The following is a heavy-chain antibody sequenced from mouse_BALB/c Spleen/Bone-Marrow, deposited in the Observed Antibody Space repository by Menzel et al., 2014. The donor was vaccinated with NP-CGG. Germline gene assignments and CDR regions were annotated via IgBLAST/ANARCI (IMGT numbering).Heavy chain of an antibody. V-gene: IGHV1-54*01. CDR3: ARSLTGKKTFDY. Sequence: QVQLKESGAELVRPGTSVKVSCKASGYVFTNYLIEWVKQRPGQGLEWIGVINAGSGGTDYSEKFKGEATLTADKSSSTAYMQLSSLTSDDSAVYFCARSLTGKKTFDYWGQGTTRTVSS. CDR2: INAGSGGT. CDR1: GYVFTNYL. J-gene: IGHJ2*01. D-gene: IGHD4-1*01.